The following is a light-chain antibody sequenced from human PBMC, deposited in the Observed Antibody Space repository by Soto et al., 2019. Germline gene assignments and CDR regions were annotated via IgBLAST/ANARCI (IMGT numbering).Light chain of an antibody. CDR3: SSYAVSNNFEV. CDR1: SSDVGGYNY. CDR2: EVS. J-gene: IGLJ1*01. V-gene: IGLV2-8*01. Sequence: QSVLTQPPSASGSPGQSVTISCTGTSSDVGGYNYVSWYQQHPGKAPKLMIYEVSKRPSGVPDRFSGSKSGNTASLTVSGLQAEEEADYYCSSYAVSNNFEVFGTGTKVTVL.